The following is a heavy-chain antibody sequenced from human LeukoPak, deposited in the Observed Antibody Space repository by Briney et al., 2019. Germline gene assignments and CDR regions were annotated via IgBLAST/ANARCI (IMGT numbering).Heavy chain of an antibody. D-gene: IGHD2-21*01. Sequence: GGSLRLSCAASGFTFSTYSMNWVRQAPGKGLEWVSSLSPGSSYIYYPDSVKGRFTISRDNSRNALYLQMSSLRAEDTGVYYCARDCDSAHYFDYWGQGTLVTVSS. CDR1: GFTFSTYS. V-gene: IGHV3-21*01. CDR2: LSPGSSYI. J-gene: IGHJ4*02. CDR3: ARDCDSAHYFDY.